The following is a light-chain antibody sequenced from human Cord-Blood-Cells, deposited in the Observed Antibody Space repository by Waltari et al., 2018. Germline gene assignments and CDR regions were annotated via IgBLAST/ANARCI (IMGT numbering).Light chain of an antibody. CDR2: EVS. CDR1: SSDVGRYNL. CDR3: CSYAGSYV. J-gene: IGLJ1*01. V-gene: IGLV2-23*02. Sequence: QSALTQPASVSGSPGQSITISCTGTSSDVGRYNLVSWYQQHPGKAPKLMIYEVSKWPSGVSNRFSGSKSGNTASLTISGLQAEDEADYYCCSYAGSYVFGTGTKVTVL.